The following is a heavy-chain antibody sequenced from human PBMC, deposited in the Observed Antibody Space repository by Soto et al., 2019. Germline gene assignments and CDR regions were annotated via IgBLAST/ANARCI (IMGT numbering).Heavy chain of an antibody. CDR1: GFTFDDYA. CDR3: AKDTEPMTTVGAFDI. J-gene: IGHJ3*02. D-gene: IGHD4-17*01. CDR2: ISWNSGSI. V-gene: IGHV3-9*01. Sequence: EVQLVESGGGLVQPGRSLRLSCAASGFTFDDYAMHWVRQAPGKGLEWVSGISWNSGSIGYADSVKGRFTISSDNAKNAQYLQMNSLTDEDTALYCCAKDTEPMTTVGAFDIWGQGTMVTVSS.